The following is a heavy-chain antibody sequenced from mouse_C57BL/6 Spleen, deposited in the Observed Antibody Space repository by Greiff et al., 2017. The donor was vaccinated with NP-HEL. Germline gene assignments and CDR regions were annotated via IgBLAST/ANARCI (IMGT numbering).Heavy chain of an antibody. V-gene: IGHV2-6*03. CDR2: IWSDGST. Sequence: QVQLKESGPGLVAPSQSLSITCTVSGFSLTSYGVHWVRQPPGKGLEWLVVIWSDGSTTYNSALKSRLSISKDNSKSHVFLKMNSLQTDDTAMYYCAREGDNSPWFAYWGQGTLVTVSA. CDR3: AREGDNSPWFAY. D-gene: IGHD1-3*01. CDR1: GFSLTSYG. J-gene: IGHJ3*01.